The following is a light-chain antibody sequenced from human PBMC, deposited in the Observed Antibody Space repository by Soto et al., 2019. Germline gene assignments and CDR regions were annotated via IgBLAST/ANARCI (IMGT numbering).Light chain of an antibody. CDR3: QQTFSTPIT. Sequence: DIQMTQSPSSLSASVGDRVTITCRASQTVRTYLNWYQQKPGKAPTLLVYAASTLGSAVPPRFTGAGSETDFTLTISGLQPEDFATHYCQQTFSTPITFGQGTRLE. CDR1: QTVRTY. CDR2: AAS. V-gene: IGKV1-39*01. J-gene: IGKJ5*01.